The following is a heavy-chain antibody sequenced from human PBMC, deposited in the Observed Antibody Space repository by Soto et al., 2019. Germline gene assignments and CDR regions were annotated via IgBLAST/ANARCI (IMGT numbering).Heavy chain of an antibody. CDR3: ARERVVNYTDYYFDY. CDR2: ISGTGIDI. D-gene: IGHD3-16*02. CDR1: GFDFYYYN. Sequence: VGSLRLSCAASGFDFYYYNMNWVRQAPGRGLEWVSSISGTGIDIHFADSVKGRFVISRDNAKTSLYLQMNSLRPEDTAVYYCARERVVNYTDYYFDYWGHGTLVTVSS. V-gene: IGHV3-21*01. J-gene: IGHJ4*01.